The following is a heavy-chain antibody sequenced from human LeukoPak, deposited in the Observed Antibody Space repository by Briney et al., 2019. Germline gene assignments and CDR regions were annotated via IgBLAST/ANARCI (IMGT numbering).Heavy chain of an antibody. V-gene: IGHV3-30-3*01. CDR3: ARGDYGDYGYFQH. J-gene: IGHJ1*01. D-gene: IGHD4-17*01. CDR1: GFTFSSYD. Sequence: PGGSLRLSCAASGFTFSSYDMHWVRQAPGKGLEWVADISYDGSNKYHADSVKGRFTISRDNSKNTLYLQMNSLRAEDTAVYSCARGDYGDYGYFQHWGQGTLVTVSS. CDR2: ISYDGSNK.